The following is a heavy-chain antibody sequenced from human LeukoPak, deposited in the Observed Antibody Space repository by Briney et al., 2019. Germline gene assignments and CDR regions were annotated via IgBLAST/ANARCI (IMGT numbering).Heavy chain of an antibody. Sequence: TGGSLRLSCAASGFTFSSAAMTWVRQAPGKGLEWVSTITGSDDKTDYADSVKGRLTISRSYSKNTLHLQMNSLRVEDTAIYYCAKGPQLGSGYHPDYWGQGTLVTVSS. J-gene: IGHJ4*02. CDR1: GFTFSSAA. V-gene: IGHV3-23*01. CDR3: AKGPQLGSGYHPDY. D-gene: IGHD3-22*01. CDR2: ITGSDDKT.